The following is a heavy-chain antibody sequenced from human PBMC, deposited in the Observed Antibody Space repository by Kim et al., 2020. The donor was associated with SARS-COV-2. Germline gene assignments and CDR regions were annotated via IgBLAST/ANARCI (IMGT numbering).Heavy chain of an antibody. CDR1: GGTFSSYA. V-gene: IGHV1-69*13. J-gene: IGHJ4*02. CDR3: ARTRPDCSSTSCYRFPFVAFDY. Sequence: SVKVSCKASGGTFSSYAISWVRQAPGQGLEWMGGIIPIFGTANYAQKFQGRVTITADESTSTAYMELSSLRSEDTAVYYCARTRPDCSSTSCYRFPFVAFDYWGQGTLVTVSS. D-gene: IGHD2-2*02. CDR2: IIPIFGTA.